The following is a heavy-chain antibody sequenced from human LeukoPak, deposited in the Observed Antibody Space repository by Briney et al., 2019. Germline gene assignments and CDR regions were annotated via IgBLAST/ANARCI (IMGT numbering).Heavy chain of an antibody. CDR2: IIPIFGTA. CDR3: ARESGSYPDAFDI. D-gene: IGHD1-26*01. Sequence: SVKVSCKASGGTFSSYAISWVRQAPGQGGEWMGGIIPIFGTANYAQKFQGRVTITADESTSTAYMELSSLRSEDTAVYYCARESGSYPDAFDIWGQGTMVTVSS. CDR1: GGTFSSYA. J-gene: IGHJ3*02. V-gene: IGHV1-69*01.